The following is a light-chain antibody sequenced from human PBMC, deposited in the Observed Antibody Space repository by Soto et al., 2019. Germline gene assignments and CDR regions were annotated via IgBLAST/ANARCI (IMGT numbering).Light chain of an antibody. V-gene: IGKV3D-15*01. J-gene: IGKJ5*01. CDR3: QQYNNWPLIT. CDR1: QNINSD. CDR2: GAS. Sequence: IVVTQSPATLSVSPGESATLSCRASQNINSDLAWYVQKPGQAPRRVIYGASSRATGIPARFSGSGSGTDFTLTISSLEPEDSAVYYCQQYNNWPLITFGQGTRLEI.